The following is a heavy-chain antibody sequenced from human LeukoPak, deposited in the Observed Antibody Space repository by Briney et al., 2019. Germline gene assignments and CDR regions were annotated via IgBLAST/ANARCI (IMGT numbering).Heavy chain of an antibody. D-gene: IGHD3-16*01. Sequence: GGSLRLSCEASGMNFSNYWMHWVRQAPGKGLVWVSRIKSDGTTTSYIDSVKGRFTISRDNAKNTLFLQMNSLRAEDTAVYYCARRGGFGNIWRNSHSPFAPWGQGPRVPVSS. V-gene: IGHV3-74*01. CDR3: ARRGGFGNIWRNSHSPFAP. CDR2: IKSDGTTT. CDR1: GMNFSNYW. J-gene: IGHJ5*02.